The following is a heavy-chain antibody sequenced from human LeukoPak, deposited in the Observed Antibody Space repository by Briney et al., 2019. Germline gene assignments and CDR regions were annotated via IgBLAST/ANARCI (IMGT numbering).Heavy chain of an antibody. CDR2: ISWTSDTI. CDR1: GFTFDDYA. Sequence: GGSLRLSCAASGFTFDDYAMHWVRQVPGKGLEWVSGISWTSDTIAYADSVEGRFTISRDNAKNSLYLQMNSLRPEDTALYYCAKTPVSDTAMKSYFDYWGQGTLVTVSS. D-gene: IGHD5-18*01. CDR3: AKTPVSDTAMKSYFDY. J-gene: IGHJ4*02. V-gene: IGHV3-9*01.